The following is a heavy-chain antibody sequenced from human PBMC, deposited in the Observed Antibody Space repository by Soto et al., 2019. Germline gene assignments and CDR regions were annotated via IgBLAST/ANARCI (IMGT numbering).Heavy chain of an antibody. D-gene: IGHD7-27*01. CDR1: RYTFAPYD. CDR2: VNPNTVNT. V-gene: IGHV1-8*01. Sequence: QVQLGQSGAEVKKPGPSVKVSCKASRYTFAPYDFKWVRQATGQGHAWRGWVNPNTVNTGYAQKFQGRGNMTRNTAISPVYMELSSLRSEDTAVYYCARGERNCGFDYWGHGTLVPVSS. CDR3: ARGERNCGFDY. J-gene: IGHJ4*01.